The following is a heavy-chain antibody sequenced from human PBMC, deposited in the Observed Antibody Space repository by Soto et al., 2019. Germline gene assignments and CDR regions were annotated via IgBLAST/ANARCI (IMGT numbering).Heavy chain of an antibody. D-gene: IGHD1-26*01. Sequence: EVQLVESGGGLVQPGGSLRLSCAASGFTFSSHWMHWVRQVPGKGLVWVSRINSDGSTTTYADSVKGRFTISRDNAKNTLYLQMSSLRAEDTAVYSCARGQEGGSYFLAFDIWGQGTMVTVSS. V-gene: IGHV3-74*01. CDR3: ARGQEGGSYFLAFDI. CDR2: INSDGSTT. CDR1: GFTFSSHW. J-gene: IGHJ3*02.